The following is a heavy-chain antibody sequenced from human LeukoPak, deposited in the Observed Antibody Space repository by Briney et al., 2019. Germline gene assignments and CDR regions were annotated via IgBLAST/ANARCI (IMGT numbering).Heavy chain of an antibody. J-gene: IGHJ4*02. V-gene: IGHV3-11*05. Sequence: RGSLRLSCAASGFTFSAHYMSWIRQAPGKGLEWISYISGTSTYTDYADSVKGRFTVSRDNAMNSVYLQMNSLRDEDTAVYYCARDRAVGVPADGHELDYWGQGTLVTVSS. CDR2: ISGTSTYT. D-gene: IGHD2-2*01. CDR1: GFTFSAHY. CDR3: ARDRAVGVPADGHELDY.